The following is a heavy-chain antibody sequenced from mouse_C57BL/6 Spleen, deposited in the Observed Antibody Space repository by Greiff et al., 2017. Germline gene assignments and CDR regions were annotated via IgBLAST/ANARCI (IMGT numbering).Heavy chain of an antibody. CDR3: ARGSGNYVGYAMDY. CDR1: GYTFTSYW. D-gene: IGHD2-1*01. J-gene: IGHJ4*01. Sequence: QVQLQQPGAELVRPGTSVKLSCKASGYTFTSYWMHWVKQRPGQGLEWIGVIDPSDSYTNYNQKFKGKATLTVDTSSSTAYMQLSSLTSEDCAVYYCARGSGNYVGYAMDYWGQGTSVTVSS. V-gene: IGHV1-59*01. CDR2: IDPSDSYT.